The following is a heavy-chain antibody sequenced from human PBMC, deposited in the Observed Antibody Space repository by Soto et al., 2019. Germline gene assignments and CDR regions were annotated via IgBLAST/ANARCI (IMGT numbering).Heavy chain of an antibody. V-gene: IGHV3-23*01. Sequence: GGSLRLSCAASGFTFSSYAMSWVRRAPGTGLEWVSAISGSGASTYYADSVKGRFTISRDNSKNTLYVQMNSLRAEDTAVYYCAKVGYTSSCYGFDYWGQGTLVTVSS. CDR2: ISGSGAST. D-gene: IGHD6-13*01. CDR3: AKVGYTSSCYGFDY. J-gene: IGHJ4*02. CDR1: GFTFSSYA.